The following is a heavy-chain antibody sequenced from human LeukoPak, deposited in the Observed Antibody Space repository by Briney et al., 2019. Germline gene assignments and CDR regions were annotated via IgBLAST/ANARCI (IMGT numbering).Heavy chain of an antibody. CDR3: ARPARARSGAGYCSGGSCLVFDY. CDR1: GYTFTSYD. Sequence: ASVKVSCKASGYTFTSYDINWVRQAPGQGLEWMGWINPNSGGTNYAQKFQGRVTMTRDTSISTAYMELSRLRSDDTAVYYCARPARARSGAGYCSGGSCLVFDYWGQGTLVTVSS. J-gene: IGHJ4*02. V-gene: IGHV1-2*02. CDR2: INPNSGGT. D-gene: IGHD2-15*01.